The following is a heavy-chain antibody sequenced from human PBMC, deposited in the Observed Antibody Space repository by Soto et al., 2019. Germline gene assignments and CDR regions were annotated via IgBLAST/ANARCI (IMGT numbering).Heavy chain of an antibody. CDR3: ARDSGGYVAQTYYFDY. CDR2: IWYDGSNK. J-gene: IGHJ4*02. D-gene: IGHD5-12*01. Sequence: GSLRLSCAASGFTFSSYGMHWVRQAPVKGLEWVAVIWYDGSNKYYADSVKGRFTISRDNSKNTLYLQMNSLRAEDTAVYYCARDSGGYVAQTYYFDYWGQGTLLTVSS. CDR1: GFTFSSYG. V-gene: IGHV3-33*01.